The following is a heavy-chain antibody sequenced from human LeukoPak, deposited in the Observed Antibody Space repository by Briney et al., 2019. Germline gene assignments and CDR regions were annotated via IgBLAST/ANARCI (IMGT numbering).Heavy chain of an antibody. V-gene: IGHV1-46*01. Sequence: ASVKVSCKASGYTFTSYYMHWVRPAPGQGLGWMGIINRSGGSTSYAQKFQGRVTMTRDTSTSTVYMELSSLRSEDTAVYYCARAATVAGTITDDHWGQGTLVTVSS. J-gene: IGHJ5*02. CDR1: GYTFTSYY. CDR2: INRSGGST. CDR3: ARAATVAGTITDDH. D-gene: IGHD6-19*01.